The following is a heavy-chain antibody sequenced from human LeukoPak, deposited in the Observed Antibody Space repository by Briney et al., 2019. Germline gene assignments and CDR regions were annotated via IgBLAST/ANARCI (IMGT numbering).Heavy chain of an antibody. J-gene: IGHJ6*02. CDR3: ARAEYYYGMDV. Sequence: PSETLSLTCTVSGGSISSYYWSWIRQPPGKGLEWIGYIYYSGSTNYNPSLKSRVIISVDTSKNQFSLKLSSVTAADTAVYYCARAEYYYGMDVWGQGTTVTVSS. V-gene: IGHV4-59*01. CDR2: IYYSGST. CDR1: GGSISSYY.